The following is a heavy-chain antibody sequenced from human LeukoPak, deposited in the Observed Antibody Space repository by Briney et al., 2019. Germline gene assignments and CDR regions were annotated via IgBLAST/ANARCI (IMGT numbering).Heavy chain of an antibody. J-gene: IGHJ4*02. CDR2: ISYDGSSK. CDR3: ARGIFTGGTYYGY. Sequence: GGSLRLSCAASGFTFSTYAMHWVRQAPGKGLEWVAVISYDGSSKNYGDSVKGRFTISRDSSKNTVYLQMNSLRVEDTALYYCARGIFTGGTYYGYWGQGTLVTVSS. D-gene: IGHD1-26*01. CDR1: GFTFSTYA. V-gene: IGHV3-30-3*01.